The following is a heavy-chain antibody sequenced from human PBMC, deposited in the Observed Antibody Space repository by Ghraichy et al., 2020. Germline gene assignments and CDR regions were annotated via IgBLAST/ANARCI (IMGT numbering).Heavy chain of an antibody. V-gene: IGHV4-31*03. Sequence: SETLSLTCTVSGGSISSGGYYWSWIRQHPGKGLEWIGYIYYSGSTYYNPSLKSRVTISVDTSKNQFSLKLSSVTAADTAVYYCARGIHDYGDYLRAFDIWGQGTMVTVSS. CDR1: GGSISSGGYY. CDR3: ARGIHDYGDYLRAFDI. D-gene: IGHD4-17*01. J-gene: IGHJ3*02. CDR2: IYYSGST.